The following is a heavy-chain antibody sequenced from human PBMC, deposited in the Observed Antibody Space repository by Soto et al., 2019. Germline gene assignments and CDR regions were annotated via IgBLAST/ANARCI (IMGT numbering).Heavy chain of an antibody. V-gene: IGHV1-69*01. D-gene: IGHD3-22*01. Sequence: QVQLVQSGAEVKKPGSSVKVSCKASGGTFRSYAISWVRQAPGQGLEWMGGIIPIFGTANYAQKFQGRVTITADESTSTAYMELISLRSEDTAVYYCARGSYDSSGYYYDYWGQGTLVTVSS. CDR2: IIPIFGTA. J-gene: IGHJ4*02. CDR1: GGTFRSYA. CDR3: ARGSYDSSGYYYDY.